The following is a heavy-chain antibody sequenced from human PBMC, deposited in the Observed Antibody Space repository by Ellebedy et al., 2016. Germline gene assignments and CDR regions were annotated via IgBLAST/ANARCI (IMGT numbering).Heavy chain of an antibody. CDR2: MNPNSGNT. J-gene: IGHJ6*03. V-gene: IGHV1-8*01. CDR3: ARARSAVPAAIYYYYMDV. D-gene: IGHD2-2*02. CDR1: GYTFTSYD. Sequence: ASVKVSXXASGYTFTSYDINWVRQATGQGLEWMGWMNPNSGNTGYAQKFQGRVTMTRNTSISTAYMELSSLRSEDTAVYYCARARSAVPAAIYYYYMDVWGKGTTVTVSS.